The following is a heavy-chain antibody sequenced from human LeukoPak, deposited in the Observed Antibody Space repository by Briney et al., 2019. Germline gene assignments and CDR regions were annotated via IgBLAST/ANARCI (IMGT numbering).Heavy chain of an antibody. D-gene: IGHD3-10*01. V-gene: IGHV2-70*17. Sequence: RESGPALVKPTQTLTLTCTFSGFSLNARGMGVSWIRLPPGKAPEWLARIDWDDDKIYSTSLKTRLTISKDTSKNQVVLTMTNMDPVDTATYYCARTRFGDQGSRIDFWGQGTLVTVSS. J-gene: IGHJ4*02. CDR1: GFSLNARGMG. CDR3: ARTRFGDQGSRIDF. CDR2: IDWDDDK.